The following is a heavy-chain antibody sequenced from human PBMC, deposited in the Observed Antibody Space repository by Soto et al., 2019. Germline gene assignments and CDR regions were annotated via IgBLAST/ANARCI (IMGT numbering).Heavy chain of an antibody. D-gene: IGHD3-9*01. CDR1: GFSLSGYG. CDR2: IWYDGTTK. V-gene: IGHV3-33*06. CDR3: AKGGQIYYDILTGYYGPFDY. J-gene: IGHJ4*02. Sequence: GGSLRLSCEVSGFSLSGYGMHWVRQTPGKGLEWVAVIWYDGTTKNYADSVKGRFTIFRDSSKNTLYLQMNSLRAEDTAVYYCAKGGQIYYDILTGYYGPFDYWGQGTLVTVSS.